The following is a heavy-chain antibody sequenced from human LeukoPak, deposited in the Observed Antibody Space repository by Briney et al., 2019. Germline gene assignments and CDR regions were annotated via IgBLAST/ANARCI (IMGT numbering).Heavy chain of an antibody. J-gene: IGHJ4*02. Sequence: SGGSLRLSCAASGFTFSSYSMNWVRQAPGQGLEWVSVIYSGGRTYYADSVKGRFTISRDNSKNTLYLQMNSLRAEDTAVYYCARESSSGYSLPYWGQGTLVTVSS. CDR1: GFTFSSYS. CDR2: IYSGGRT. D-gene: IGHD3-22*01. V-gene: IGHV3-66*02. CDR3: ARESSSGYSLPY.